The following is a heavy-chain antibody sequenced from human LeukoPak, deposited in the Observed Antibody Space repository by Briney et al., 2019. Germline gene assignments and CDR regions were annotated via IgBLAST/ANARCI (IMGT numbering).Heavy chain of an antibody. D-gene: IGHD3-9*01. CDR3: ARDSDYDILTGYYNAFDI. V-gene: IGHV4-59*01. J-gene: IGHJ3*02. Sequence: SETLSLTCNVSGGSISVNYWSWIRQSPGKGLEWIGHISHNGIATYNPSLKSRVTILVDPSTIHYSLLLTSVTAADTAVYYCARDSDYDILTGYYNAFDIWGQGTMVTVSS. CDR1: GGSISVNY. CDR2: ISHNGIA.